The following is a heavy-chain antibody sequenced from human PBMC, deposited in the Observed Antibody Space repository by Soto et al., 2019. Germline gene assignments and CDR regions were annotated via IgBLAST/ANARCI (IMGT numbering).Heavy chain of an antibody. V-gene: IGHV1-2*02. CDR3: ARDGVRIAARLRHYYYGMDV. D-gene: IGHD6-6*01. Sequence: GSVKVSCKASAYTFFTYDISWVRQAPGQGPEWMGWINPNSGGTNYAQKFQGRVTMTRDTSISTAYMELSRLRSDDTAVYYCARDGVRIAARLRHYYYGMDVWGQGTTVTVAS. CDR2: INPNSGGT. J-gene: IGHJ6*02. CDR1: AYTFFTYD.